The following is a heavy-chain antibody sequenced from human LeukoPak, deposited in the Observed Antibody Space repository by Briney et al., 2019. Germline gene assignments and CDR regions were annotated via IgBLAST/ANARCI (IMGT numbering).Heavy chain of an antibody. V-gene: IGHV3-21*04. D-gene: IGHD5-18*01. CDR2: ISRSSSYR. CDR3: ASARGSNYGSLGD. J-gene: IGHJ4*02. CDR1: GFTFSSYS. Sequence: GGSLRLSCAASGFTFSSYSMNWVRQAPGKGLEWVSSISRSSSYRYYADSVKGRFTISRDNAKNSLYLQMNSLRAEDTAVYYCASARGSNYGSLGDWGQGTLVTVSS.